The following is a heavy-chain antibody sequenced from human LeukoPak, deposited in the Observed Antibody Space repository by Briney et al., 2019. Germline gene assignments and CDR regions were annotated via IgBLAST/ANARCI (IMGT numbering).Heavy chain of an antibody. CDR2: ASSDEMTT. CDR1: GFTFTDHS. J-gene: IGHJ4*02. Sequence: GGSLRLSCVASGFTFTDHSMHWVRQPPGKGLEWVVVASSDEMTTFYGDSVKGRFTISRDNSKNTVYLQINSLRDEDTAVYYCARERQLGATPFDYWGQGSQVTISS. D-gene: IGHD1-26*01. CDR3: ARERQLGATPFDY. V-gene: IGHV3-30*01.